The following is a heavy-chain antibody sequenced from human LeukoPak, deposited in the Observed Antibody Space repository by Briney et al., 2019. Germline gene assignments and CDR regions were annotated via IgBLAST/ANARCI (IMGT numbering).Heavy chain of an antibody. J-gene: IGHJ4*02. CDR1: GYALTELS. D-gene: IGHD2-2*01. CDR3: AAGAQLPIDY. V-gene: IGHV1-24*01. CDR2: FDSEDNEI. Sequence: GASEKVSCKVSGYALTELSILWVRQAPGKGLEWMGGFDSEDNEIIYAQKFQGRVTMTEDTPTDTAYMELSSLTSEDTAIYYCAAGAQLPIDYWGQGTLVTVSS.